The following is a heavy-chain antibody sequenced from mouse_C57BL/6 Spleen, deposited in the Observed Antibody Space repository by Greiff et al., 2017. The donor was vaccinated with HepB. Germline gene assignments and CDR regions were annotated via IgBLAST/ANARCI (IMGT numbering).Heavy chain of an antibody. CDR3: ARGSQLGDFDY. J-gene: IGHJ2*01. D-gene: IGHD4-1*02. Sequence: QVQLQQSGAELVRPGASVKLSCKASGYTFTDYYINWVKQRPGQGLEWIARIYPGSGNTYYNEKFKGKATLTAEKSSSTAYMQLSSLTSEDSAVYFCARGSQLGDFDYWGQGTTLTVSS. V-gene: IGHV1-76*01. CDR2: IYPGSGNT. CDR1: GYTFTDYY.